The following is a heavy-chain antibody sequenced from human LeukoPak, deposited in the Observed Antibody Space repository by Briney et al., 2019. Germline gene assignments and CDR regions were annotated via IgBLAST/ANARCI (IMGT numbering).Heavy chain of an antibody. J-gene: IGHJ4*02. D-gene: IGHD3-10*01. CDR2: IIPILGTA. CDR3: ARCPYYYGSGSKTPQYYFDY. Sequence: SVKVSCKASGGTFSSYAISWVRQAPGQGLEWMGGIIPILGTANYAQKFQGRVTITADESTSTAHMELSSLRSEDTAVYYCARCPYYYGSGSKTPQYYFDYWGQGTLVTVSS. CDR1: GGTFSSYA. V-gene: IGHV1-69*13.